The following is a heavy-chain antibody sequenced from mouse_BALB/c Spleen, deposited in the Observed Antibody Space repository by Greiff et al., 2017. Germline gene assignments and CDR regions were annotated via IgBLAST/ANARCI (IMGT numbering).Heavy chain of an antibody. CDR1: GFNIKDYY. J-gene: IGHJ2*01. D-gene: IGHD1-2*01. V-gene: IGHV14-4*02. Sequence: EVQLQQSGAELVRSGASVKLSCTASGFNIKDYYMHWVKQRPEQGLEWIGWIDPENGDTEYAPKFQGKATMTADTSSNTAYLQLSSLTSEDTAVYYCNAPTATRLHYFDYWGQGTTLTVSS. CDR3: NAPTATRLHYFDY. CDR2: IDPENGDT.